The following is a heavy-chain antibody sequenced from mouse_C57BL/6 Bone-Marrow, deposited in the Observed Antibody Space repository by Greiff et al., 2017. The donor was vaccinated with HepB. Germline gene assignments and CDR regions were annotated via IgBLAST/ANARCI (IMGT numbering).Heavy chain of an antibody. CDR3: TTEAWFAY. V-gene: IGHV14-4*01. CDR1: GFNINDDY. J-gene: IGHJ3*01. CDR2: IDPENGDT. Sequence: VQLKESGAELVRPGASVKLSCKASGFNINDDYMHWVKQRPEQGLEWIGWIDPENGDTEYASKFKGKATLTADTSSNTAYLQLSSLTSEDTAVYYCTTEAWFAYWGQGTLVTVSA.